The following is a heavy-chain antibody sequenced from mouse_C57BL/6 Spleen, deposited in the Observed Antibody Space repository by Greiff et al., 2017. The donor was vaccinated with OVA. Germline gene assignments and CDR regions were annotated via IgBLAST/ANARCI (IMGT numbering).Heavy chain of an antibody. CDR1: GYTFTDYE. Sequence: VQRVESGAELVRPGASVTLSCKASGYTFTDYEMHWVKQTPVHGLEWIGAIDPETGGTAYNQKFKGKAILTADKSSRTAYMELRSLTSDDSAVYYCTSTTVVAHWYFDVWGTGTTVTVSS. CDR2: IDPETGGT. D-gene: IGHD1-1*01. V-gene: IGHV1-15*01. J-gene: IGHJ1*03. CDR3: TSTTVVAHWYFDV.